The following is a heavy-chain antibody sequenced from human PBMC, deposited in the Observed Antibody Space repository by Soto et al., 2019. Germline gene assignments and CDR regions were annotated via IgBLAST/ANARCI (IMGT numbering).Heavy chain of an antibody. CDR3: XXXXXXXXXXYXXGMXV. CDR1: GGTFSSYA. J-gene: IGHJ6*01. V-gene: IGHV1-69*01. CDR2: IIPIFGTA. Sequence: QVQLVQSGAEVKKPGSSVKVSCKASGGTFSSYAISWVRQAPGQGLEWMGGIIPIFGTANYAQKVQGRVTITADEXXXXXXXXXXXXXXXXXXXXXXXXXXXXXXXXYXXGMXV.